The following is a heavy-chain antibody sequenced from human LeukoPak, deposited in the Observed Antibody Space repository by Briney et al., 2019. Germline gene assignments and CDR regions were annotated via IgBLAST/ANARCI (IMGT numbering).Heavy chain of an antibody. CDR2: FDPEDVEK. Sequence: ASVKVSCKVSGYTLTELSMHWVRQAPGKGLEWMGGFDPEDVEKIYEKQFQGRVTMTEDTSTDTAYMELSSLRSEDTAVYYCATWSRYYGSGHHIDYWGQGTLVTVSS. V-gene: IGHV1-24*01. J-gene: IGHJ4*02. CDR3: ATWSRYYGSGHHIDY. CDR1: GYTLTELS. D-gene: IGHD3-10*01.